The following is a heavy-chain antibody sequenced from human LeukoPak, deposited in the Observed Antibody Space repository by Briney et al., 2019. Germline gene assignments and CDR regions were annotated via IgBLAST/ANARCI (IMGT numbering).Heavy chain of an antibody. J-gene: IGHJ5*02. CDR3: ARDGQDIVVVVAATPCGWFDP. CDR1: GFTFSSYW. CDR2: INSDGSST. V-gene: IGHV3-74*01. D-gene: IGHD2-15*01. Sequence: GGSLRLSCAASGFTFSSYWMHWVRQAPGKGLVWVSRINSDGSSTSYADSVKGRFTIPRDNAKNTLYLQMNSLRAEDTAAYYCARDGQDIVVVVAATPCGWFDPWGQGTLVTVSS.